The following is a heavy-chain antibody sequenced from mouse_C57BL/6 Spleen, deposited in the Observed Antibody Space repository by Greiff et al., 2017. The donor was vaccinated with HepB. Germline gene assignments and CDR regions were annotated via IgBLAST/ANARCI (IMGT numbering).Heavy chain of an antibody. V-gene: IGHV5-4*03. CDR3: AREQGVRRGLAY. CDR1: GFTFSSYA. D-gene: IGHD2-14*01. CDR2: ISDGGSYT. Sequence: EVMLVESGGGLVKPGGSLKLSCAASGFTFSSYAMSWVRQTPEKRLEWVATISDGGSYTYYPDTVKGRFTISRDNAKNNLYLQMSHLKSEDTAMYYFAREQGVRRGLAYWGQGTLGTVSA. J-gene: IGHJ3*01.